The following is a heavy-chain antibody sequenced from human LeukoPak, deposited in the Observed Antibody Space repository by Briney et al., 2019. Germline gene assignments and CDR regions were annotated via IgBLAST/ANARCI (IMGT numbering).Heavy chain of an antibody. D-gene: IGHD6-13*01. CDR1: GFTFSSYA. J-gene: IGHJ3*02. CDR3: ARARAAAGMGNDAFDI. CDR2: ISSNGGST. V-gene: IGHV3-64*01. Sequence: PGGSLRLSCAASGFTFSSYAMHWVRQAPGKGLEYVSAISSNGGSTYYANSVKSRFIISRDNSKNTLYLQMGSLRAEDMAVYYCARARAAAGMGNDAFDIWGQGTMVTVSS.